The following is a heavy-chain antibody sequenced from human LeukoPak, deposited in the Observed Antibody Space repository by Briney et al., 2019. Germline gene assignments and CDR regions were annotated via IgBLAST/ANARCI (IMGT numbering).Heavy chain of an antibody. CDR3: ARAYYDWDAFDI. V-gene: IGHV3-66*01. D-gene: IGHD3-3*01. J-gene: IGHJ3*02. Sequence: GGSLRLSCAASGFTVSSNYMSWVRQAPGKGLEWVSVIYSGGSTYYADSVKGRFTISRDNSKNTLYPQMNSLRAEDTAVYYCARAYYDWDAFDIWGQGTMVTVSS. CDR1: GFTVSSNY. CDR2: IYSGGST.